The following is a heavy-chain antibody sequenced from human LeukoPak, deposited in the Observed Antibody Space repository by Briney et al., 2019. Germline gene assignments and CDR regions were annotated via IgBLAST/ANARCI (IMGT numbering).Heavy chain of an antibody. CDR1: GFTFSTYW. Sequence: GGSLRLSCAASGFTFSTYWMHWVRQAPGKGLVWVSRFNSDGRSAYYADSVKGRFTISRDNAKNTLYLQMNSLRAEDTAVYYCARGRYYLNSWGQGTLVTVSS. J-gene: IGHJ4*02. CDR3: ARGRYYLNS. CDR2: FNSDGRSA. D-gene: IGHD4-17*01. V-gene: IGHV3-74*01.